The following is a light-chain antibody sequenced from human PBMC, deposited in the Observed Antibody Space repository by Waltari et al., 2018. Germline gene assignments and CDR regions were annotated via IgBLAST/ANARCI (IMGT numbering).Light chain of an antibody. V-gene: IGLV1-44*01. CDR2: SNN. CDR3: AVWDDSLSGVV. Sequence: QSVLTQAPSASGTPGRRVTISCSGSSSNIERNTVNWYQQLPGTAPKLLIYSNNRRPSGVPDRFPGSKSGTSASLAISGLQSEDEAEYSCAVWDDSLSGVVFGGGTKLTVL. CDR1: SSNIERNT. J-gene: IGLJ2*01.